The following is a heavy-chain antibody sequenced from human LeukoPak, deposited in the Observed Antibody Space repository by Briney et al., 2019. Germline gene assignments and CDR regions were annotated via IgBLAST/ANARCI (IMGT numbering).Heavy chain of an antibody. CDR2: IGIITNIL. J-gene: IGHJ4*02. V-gene: IGHV3-48*01. CDR1: GFTFSSYT. CDR3: ARDSQVWTYTQVIY. D-gene: IGHD3/OR15-3a*01. Sequence: GGSLRLSCAASGFTFSSYTMNWVRQAPGKGLEWIAHIGIITNILYYADSVKGRFTISRDKAKDSLYLQMDGLRAEDTAVYYCARDSQVWTYTQVIYWGQGTLVTVSS.